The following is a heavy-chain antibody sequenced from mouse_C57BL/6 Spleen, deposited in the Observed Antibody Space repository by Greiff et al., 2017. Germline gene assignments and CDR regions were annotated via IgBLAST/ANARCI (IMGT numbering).Heavy chain of an antibody. CDR3: AREGGYYGSSWYFDG. D-gene: IGHD1-1*01. V-gene: IGHV1-61*01. CDR1: GYTFTSYW. J-gene: IGHJ1*03. CDR2: IYPSDSET. Sequence: QVQLQQPGAELVRPGSSVKLSCKASGYTFTSYWMDWVKQRPGQGLEWIGNIYPSDSETNYNQKFKDKATLTVDKSSSTAYMQLSSLTSEDSAVYYCAREGGYYGSSWYFDGWGTGTTVTVSS.